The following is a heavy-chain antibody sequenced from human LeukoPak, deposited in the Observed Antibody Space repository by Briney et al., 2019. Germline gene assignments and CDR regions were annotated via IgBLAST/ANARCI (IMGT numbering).Heavy chain of an antibody. CDR3: ASPLGYCSGGSCGY. J-gene: IGHJ4*02. V-gene: IGHV1-2*06. CDR1: GYTFTGYY. Sequence: ASVKVSCKASGYTFTGYYMHWVRQAHGQGLEWMGRINPNSGGTNYAQKFQGRVTMTRDTSISTAYMELSRLRSDDTAVYYCASPLGYCSGGSCGYWGQGTLVTVSS. D-gene: IGHD2-15*01. CDR2: INPNSGGT.